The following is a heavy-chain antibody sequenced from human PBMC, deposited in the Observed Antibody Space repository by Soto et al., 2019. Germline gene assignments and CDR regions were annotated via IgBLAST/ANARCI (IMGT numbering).Heavy chain of an antibody. D-gene: IGHD1-26*01. CDR2: IYYSGST. V-gene: IGHV4-31*03. CDR3: ARGRSHEWELLVQYFDY. CDR1: GGSISSGGYY. Sequence: SETLSLTCTVSGGSISSGGYYWSRIRQHPGKGLEWIGYIYYSGSTYYNPSLKSRVTISVDTSKNQFSLKLSSVTGADTAVYYCARGRSHEWELLVQYFDYWGQGTQVTVSS. J-gene: IGHJ4*02.